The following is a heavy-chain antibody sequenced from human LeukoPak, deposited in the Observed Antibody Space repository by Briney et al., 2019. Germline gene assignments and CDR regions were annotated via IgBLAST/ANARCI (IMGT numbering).Heavy chain of an antibody. CDR3: ARDHYSSGPYYFDY. J-gene: IGHJ4*02. V-gene: IGHV3-30-3*01. D-gene: IGHD6-19*01. CDR2: VSYDGSIK. CDR1: GFTFSSYA. Sequence: TGGSLRLSCAASGFTFSSYALHWVRQAPNKGLEWVAIVSYDGSIKYYADSVKGRFTISRGNSKNTLYLQMNSLRVEDTAVYYCARDHYSSGPYYFDYWGQGTLVTVSS.